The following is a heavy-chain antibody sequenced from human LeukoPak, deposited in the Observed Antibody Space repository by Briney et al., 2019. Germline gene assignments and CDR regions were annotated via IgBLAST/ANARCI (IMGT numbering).Heavy chain of an antibody. J-gene: IGHJ4*02. CDR3: ARVSNGDYVYFDY. D-gene: IGHD2-8*01. V-gene: IGHV4-4*07. CDR2: VSASGTT. Sequence: SETLSLTCTVSGDSISSYYWSWIRQPAGKGLEWIGRVSASGTTTYNPSLKGRVTMAVDTSKKQFSLKVNSVTAADTAMYYCARVSNGDYVYFDYWGQGTLVTVSS. CDR1: GDSISSYY.